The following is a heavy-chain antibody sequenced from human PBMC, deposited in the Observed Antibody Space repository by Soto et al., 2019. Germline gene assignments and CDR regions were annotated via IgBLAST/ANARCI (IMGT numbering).Heavy chain of an antibody. J-gene: IGHJ6*03. CDR3: ARKGAAASYSHYYMDV. CDR1: GGSISPYY. CDR2: IYYSGNT. V-gene: IGHV4-59*01. Sequence: QVQLQESGPGLVKPSETLSLTCTVSGGSISPYYWSWIRQPPGKGLEWIGYIYYSGNTNYNPSLESLVTISVATSRNQFSLKLTSVTAADTAVYYCARKGAAASYSHYYMDVWGRGTTVTVSS. D-gene: IGHD6-13*01.